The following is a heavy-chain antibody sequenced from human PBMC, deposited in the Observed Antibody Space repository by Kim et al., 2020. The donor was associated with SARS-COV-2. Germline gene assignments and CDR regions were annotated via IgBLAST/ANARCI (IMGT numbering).Heavy chain of an antibody. CDR3: ASGPGYDYGDHGIY. Sequence: SETLSLTCTLSGDSIRSSTYYWSWIRQPPGKGLEWIGNIYYSGSSYYNPSLKSRVTMSIDSAKNQLSLELHSVTAADTAMYYCASGPGYDYGDHGIYWGQGTLVTVSS. V-gene: IGHV4-39*07. J-gene: IGHJ4*02. CDR2: IYYSGSS. D-gene: IGHD4-17*01. CDR1: GDSIRSSTYY.